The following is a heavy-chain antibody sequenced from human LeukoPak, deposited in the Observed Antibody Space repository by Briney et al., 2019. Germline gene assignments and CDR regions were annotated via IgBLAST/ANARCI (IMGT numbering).Heavy chain of an antibody. CDR1: GFTFSGYE. J-gene: IGHJ3*02. V-gene: IGHV3-48*03. D-gene: IGHD6-6*01. CDR3: ARLYSSSSGKAFDI. CDR2: ISRSGRTI. Sequence: PGGSLRLSCAASGFTFSGYEMNWVRQAPGKGLEWVSYISRSGRTIYYADSVKGRFTISRDNAKNSLYLQMNSLRAEDTAVYYCARLYSSSSGKAFDIWGQGTMVTVSS.